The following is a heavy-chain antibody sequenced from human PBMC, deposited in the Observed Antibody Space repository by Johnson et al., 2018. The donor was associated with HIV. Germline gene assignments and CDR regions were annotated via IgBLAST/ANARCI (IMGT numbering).Heavy chain of an antibody. CDR3: ARKGWDI. CDR1: GFTFSSYG. J-gene: IGHJ3*02. CDR2: ISFDGNLK. D-gene: IGHD6-19*01. Sequence: VQLVESGGGVVQPGGSLRLSCAASGFTFSSYGIHWVRQAPGKGPEWVAVISFDGNLKKYADSVKGRFTISRDNAKNSLYLQMNSLRAEDTAVYYCARKGWDIWGQGTMVTVSS. V-gene: IGHV3-33*01.